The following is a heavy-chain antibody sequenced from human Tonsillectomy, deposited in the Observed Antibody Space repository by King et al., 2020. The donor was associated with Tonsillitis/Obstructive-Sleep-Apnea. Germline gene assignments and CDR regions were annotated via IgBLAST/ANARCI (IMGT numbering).Heavy chain of an antibody. CDR1: GGSISSSSYY. CDR3: ARLQGVAGRGAFDI. D-gene: IGHD6-19*01. J-gene: IGHJ3*02. CDR2: IYYSGST. Sequence: PLQESGPGLVKPSETLSLTCTVSGGSISSSSYYWGWIRQPPGKGLEWIGSIYYSGSTYYNPSLKSRVTVSVDTSKNQFSLKLSSVTAADTAVYYCARLQGVAGRGAFDIWGQGTMVTVSS. V-gene: IGHV4-39*01.